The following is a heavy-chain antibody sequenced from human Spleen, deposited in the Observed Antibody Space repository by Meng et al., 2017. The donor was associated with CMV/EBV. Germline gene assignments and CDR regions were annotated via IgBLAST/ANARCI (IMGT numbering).Heavy chain of an antibody. CDR3: ARALLPPSYYYPMDV. V-gene: IGHV3-30*04. Sequence: GESLKISCAVSGFTFGSYAVHWVRQAPGKGLEWVAVISYGGRNKYYADSVKGRFTMSRDNSKNTLYLQMNSLRAEDTAVYYCARALLPPSYYYPMDVWGQGTTVTVSS. J-gene: IGHJ6*02. CDR2: ISYGGRNK. CDR1: GFTFGSYA.